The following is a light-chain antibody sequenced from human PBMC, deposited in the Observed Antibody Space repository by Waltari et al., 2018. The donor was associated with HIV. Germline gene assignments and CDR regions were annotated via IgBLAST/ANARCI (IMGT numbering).Light chain of an antibody. Sequence: QSALTQPRSVSGSPGQSVTISCTGTSDNVGGYDYVSWYQHHPGKAPQLIIYDVTKRPSRVPDRFSGSKSGNTASLTIAGLQSDDESDYYCCSYAGSKTLLFGGGTKLTVL. J-gene: IGLJ2*01. CDR3: CSYAGSKTLL. CDR2: DVT. V-gene: IGLV2-11*01. CDR1: SDNVGGYDY.